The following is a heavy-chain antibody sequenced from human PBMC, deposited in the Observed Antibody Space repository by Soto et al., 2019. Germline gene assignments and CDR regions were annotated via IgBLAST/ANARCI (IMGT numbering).Heavy chain of an antibody. CDR1: GGSITSSY. V-gene: IGHV4-59*01. CDR2: IYDTGISGYTPST. Sequence: SETLSLTCTVSGGSITSSYWSWIRRPPGKGLEWIAYIYDTGISGYTPSTSYNPSLKSRVTMSVDTSKSQFSLKLTSVTAADTAVYYCAKDLGNVYDFWSGYPYYGMDVWGQGTTVTVSS. D-gene: IGHD3-3*01. J-gene: IGHJ6*02. CDR3: AKDLGNVYDFWSGYPYYGMDV.